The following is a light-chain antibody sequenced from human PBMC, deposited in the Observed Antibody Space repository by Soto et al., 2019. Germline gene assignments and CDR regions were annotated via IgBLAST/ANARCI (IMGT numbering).Light chain of an antibody. Sequence: DIQMTQSPSTLSASVGDRVTITCRASQNISPWLAWYQQKPGKAPKLLIYDAYILEGGVPSRFSGSVSGTEFTLTISSLQPYDFASYYCQQYNTYQYTWGQGTKLDIQ. CDR3: QQYNTYQYT. V-gene: IGKV1-5*01. J-gene: IGKJ2*01. CDR1: QNISPW. CDR2: DAY.